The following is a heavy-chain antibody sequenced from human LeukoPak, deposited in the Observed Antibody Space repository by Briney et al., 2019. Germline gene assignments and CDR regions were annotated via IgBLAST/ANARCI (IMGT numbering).Heavy chain of an antibody. Sequence: SETLSLTCTVSGGSISSGDYYWSWIRQPPGKGLEWIGYIYYSGSTYYNPSLKSRVTISVDTSKNQFSLKLSSVTAADTAVYYCARGFWDSSGYLFDYWGQGTLVTVSS. CDR2: IYYSGST. CDR3: ARGFWDSSGYLFDY. V-gene: IGHV4-30-4*01. J-gene: IGHJ4*02. D-gene: IGHD3-22*01. CDR1: GGSISSGDYY.